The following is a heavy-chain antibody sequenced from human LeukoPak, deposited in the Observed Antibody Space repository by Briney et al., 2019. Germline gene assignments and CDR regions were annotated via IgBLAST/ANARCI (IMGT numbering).Heavy chain of an antibody. CDR2: INHSGST. CDR1: GGSFSGYY. Sequence: SETLSLTCAVYGGSFSGYYWSWIRQPPGKGLEWIGEINHSGSTNYNPSLKSRVTISVDTSKNQFSLKLSPVTAADTAVYYCARGLSGGVAARQRRFDYWGQGTLVTVSS. CDR3: ARGLSGGVAARQRRFDY. V-gene: IGHV4-34*01. D-gene: IGHD6-6*01. J-gene: IGHJ4*02.